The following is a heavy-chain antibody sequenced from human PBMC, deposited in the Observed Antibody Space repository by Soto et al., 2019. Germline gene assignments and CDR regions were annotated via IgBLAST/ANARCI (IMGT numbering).Heavy chain of an antibody. CDR1: GFTFSSYS. D-gene: IGHD2-2*01. CDR3: ASGRSSTSPNAGYYYMDV. CDR2: ISSSSSTI. Sequence: GGSLRLSCAASGFTFSSYSMNWVRQAPGKGLEWVSYISSSSSTIYYADSVKGRFTISRDNAKNSLYLQMNSLRAEDTAVYYCASGRSSTSPNAGYYYMDVWGKGTTVTVSS. V-gene: IGHV3-48*01. J-gene: IGHJ6*03.